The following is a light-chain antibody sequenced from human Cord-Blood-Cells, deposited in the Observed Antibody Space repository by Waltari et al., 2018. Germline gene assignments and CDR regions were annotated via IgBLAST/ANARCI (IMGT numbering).Light chain of an antibody. CDR2: AAS. J-gene: IGKJ2*03. V-gene: IGKV1-39*01. CDR1: QSISSY. Sequence: DIQMTQSPSSLSASVGDRVTITCRASQSISSYLNWYQQKPGKGPKPLIYAASSLQSGVPSRFSGSGSGTDFTLTISSLQPEDFATYYCQQSYSTPRSFGQGTKLEIK. CDR3: QQSYSTPRS.